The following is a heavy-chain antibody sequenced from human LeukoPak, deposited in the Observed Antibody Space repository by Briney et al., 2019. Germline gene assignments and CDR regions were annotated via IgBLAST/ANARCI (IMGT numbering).Heavy chain of an antibody. Sequence: GGSLRLSCAASGFTFSSYSMNWVRQAPGKGLERVSSISSSSSYIYYADSVKGRFTISRDNAKNSLYLQMNSLRAEDTAVYYCARAGMVRGVMDYFDYWGQGTLVTVSS. CDR1: GFTFSSYS. CDR3: ARAGMVRGVMDYFDY. J-gene: IGHJ4*02. D-gene: IGHD3-10*01. CDR2: ISSSSSYI. V-gene: IGHV3-21*01.